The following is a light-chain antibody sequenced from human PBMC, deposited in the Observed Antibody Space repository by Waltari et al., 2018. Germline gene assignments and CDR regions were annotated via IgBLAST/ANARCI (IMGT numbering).Light chain of an antibody. J-gene: IGLJ2*01. V-gene: IGLV2-23*01. CDR1: SSGVGHNYF. CDR2: EGS. CDR3: CSYATYSPVL. Sequence: QSALTQPASVSGSPGQSITISCTVTSSGVGHNYFVSWYQHHPGKAPKLIIYEGSKRPSGISNRFSGFRAGNMASLTISGLQAEDEADYYCCSYATYSPVLLGGGTKLTVL.